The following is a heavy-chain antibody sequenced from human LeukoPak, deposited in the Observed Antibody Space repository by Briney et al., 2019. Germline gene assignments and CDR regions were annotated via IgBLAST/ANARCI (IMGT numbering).Heavy chain of an antibody. Sequence: GGSLRLSCAASGFTVSSNYMSWVRQAPGKGLEWVSVIYSGSSTYYADSVKGRFTISRDNSKNTLYLQMNSLRAEDTAVYYCARDGEVCSGGSCYPAYWGQGTLVTVSS. CDR1: GFTVSSNY. CDR2: IYSGSST. V-gene: IGHV3-66*01. J-gene: IGHJ4*02. D-gene: IGHD2-15*01. CDR3: ARDGEVCSGGSCYPAY.